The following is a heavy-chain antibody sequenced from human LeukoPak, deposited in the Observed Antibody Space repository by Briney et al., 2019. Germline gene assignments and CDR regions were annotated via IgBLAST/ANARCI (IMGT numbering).Heavy chain of an antibody. V-gene: IGHV4-39*01. CDR3: ARLSGYYYYMDV. J-gene: IGHJ6*03. CDR1: GGSISSSSYY. Sequence: PTETLSLTCTVSGGSISSSSYYWGWIRQPPGKWLEWIGSTYYSGSTYYNPSLKSRVTISVDTSKNQFSLKLSSVTAADTAVYYCARLSGYYYYMDVWGKGTTVTVSS. CDR2: TYYSGST. D-gene: IGHD3-10*01.